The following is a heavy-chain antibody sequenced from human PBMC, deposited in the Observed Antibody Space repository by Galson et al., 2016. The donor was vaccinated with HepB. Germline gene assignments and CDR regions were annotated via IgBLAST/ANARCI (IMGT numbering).Heavy chain of an antibody. V-gene: IGHV4-61*02. CDR3: AREGSSWYSDY. CDR2: GRT. D-gene: IGHD6-13*01. Sequence: GRTNYNPSLKSRVTISVDTSKNQFSLKLSSVTAADTAVYYCAREGSSWYSDYWGQGTLVTVSS. J-gene: IGHJ4*02.